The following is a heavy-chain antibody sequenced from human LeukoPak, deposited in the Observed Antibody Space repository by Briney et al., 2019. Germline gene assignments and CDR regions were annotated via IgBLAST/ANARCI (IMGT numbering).Heavy chain of an antibody. D-gene: IGHD3-3*01. CDR1: GGSISSYY. V-gene: IGHV4-4*07. CDR3: AREYYDFWSGSLGYFDY. CDR2: IYTSGST. J-gene: IGHJ4*02. Sequence: SDTLSLTCTVSGGSISSYYWSCIRQPAGKGLEWIGRIYTSGSTNYNPSLKSRVTMSVDTSKNQFSLKLSSVTAADTAVYYCAREYYDFWSGSLGYFDYWGQGTLVTVSS.